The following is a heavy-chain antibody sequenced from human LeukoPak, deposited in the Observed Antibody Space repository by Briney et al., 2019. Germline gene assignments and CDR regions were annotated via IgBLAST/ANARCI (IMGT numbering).Heavy chain of an antibody. D-gene: IGHD3-3*02. CDR3: AKGLGSPFYFDY. J-gene: IGHJ4*02. Sequence: GGSLRLSCAASGFTFSSYAMSWVRQGPGKGLEWVSAISGSGGSTYYADSVKGRFTISRDNPKNTLYLQMNSLRAEDTAVYYCAKGLGSPFYFDYWGQGTLVTVSS. CDR2: ISGSGGST. CDR1: GFTFSSYA. V-gene: IGHV3-23*01.